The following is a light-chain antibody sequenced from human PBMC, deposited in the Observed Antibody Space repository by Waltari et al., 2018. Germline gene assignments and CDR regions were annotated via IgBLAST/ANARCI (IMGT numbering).Light chain of an antibody. CDR3: QARDSDTVV. J-gene: IGLJ3*02. CDR2: EDN. CDR1: TVGYTF. V-gene: IGLV3-1*01. Sequence: SFDLTQPPSVSVSPGQTATITRPGPTVGYTFVSWYRQKSGQSPVLIMFEDNTWPSGVPERISGSRSGSTATLTVSETQAIDEADFYCQARDSDTVVFGGGTKLTVL.